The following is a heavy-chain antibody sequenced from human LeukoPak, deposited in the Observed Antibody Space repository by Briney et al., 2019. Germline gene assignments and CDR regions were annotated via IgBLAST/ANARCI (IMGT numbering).Heavy chain of an antibody. J-gene: IGHJ4*02. CDR1: AFTFGSFG. CDR2: ISDTGGST. D-gene: IGHD4-11*01. CDR3: AKGRIQSYMAPEY. Sequence: GGSLRLSCAASAFTFGSFGMSWVRQAPGKGREWVSAISDTGGSTFYADSVKGRFTISRDNSKNTLYLQMNSLRAEDTAIYYCAKGRIQSYMAPEYWGQGTLVTVSS. V-gene: IGHV3-23*01.